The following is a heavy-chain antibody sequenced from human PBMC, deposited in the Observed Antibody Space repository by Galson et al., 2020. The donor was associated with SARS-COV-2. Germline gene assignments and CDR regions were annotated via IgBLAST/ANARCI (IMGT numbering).Heavy chain of an antibody. V-gene: IGHV4-38-2*02. CDR3: ARVRTGTKDYFDY. CDR2: IYHSGTT. D-gene: IGHD1-1*01. J-gene: IGHJ4*02. CDR1: GYFIRSSYY. Sequence: SETLSLTCTVSGYFIRSSYYWGWIRHPPGKALEWIRSIYHSGTTYDNPSLKSRVTLSVDTSKIQFSLKLSSVTAADTAVYYCARVRTGTKDYFDYWGQGTLVTVSS.